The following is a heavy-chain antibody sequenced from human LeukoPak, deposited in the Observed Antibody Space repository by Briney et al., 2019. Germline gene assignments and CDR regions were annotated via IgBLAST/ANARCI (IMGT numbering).Heavy chain of an antibody. V-gene: IGHV4-4*07. D-gene: IGHD3-10*01. J-gene: IGHJ5*02. Sequence: SETLSLTCTVSGGSISTYYWSWIRQPAGEGLEWIGRIYASGSTNYNPSLKSRVTMSVDTSSNQFSLKLSSVTAADTAVYYCAREHITMVRGVITGWFDPWGQGTLVTVSS. CDR2: IYASGST. CDR3: AREHITMVRGVITGWFDP. CDR1: GGSISTYY.